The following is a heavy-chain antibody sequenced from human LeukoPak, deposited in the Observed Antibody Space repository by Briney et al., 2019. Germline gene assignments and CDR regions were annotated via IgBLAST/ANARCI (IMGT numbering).Heavy chain of an antibody. CDR2: ISSSGSTI. D-gene: IGHD2-2*01. Sequence: LSLTCAVYGGSFSGYYWSWIRQAPGKGLEWVSYISSSGSTIYYADSVKGRFTISRDNAKNSLYLQMNSLRAEDTAVYYCARTVVPRYCSSTSCRSGWFDPWGQGTLVTVSS. CDR3: ARTVVPRYCSSTSCRSGWFDP. J-gene: IGHJ5*02. CDR1: GGSFSGYY. V-gene: IGHV3-11*04.